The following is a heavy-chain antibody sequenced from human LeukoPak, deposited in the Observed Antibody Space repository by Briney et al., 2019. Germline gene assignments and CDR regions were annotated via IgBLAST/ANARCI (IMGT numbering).Heavy chain of an antibody. J-gene: IGHJ4*02. CDR1: GFTFSASA. V-gene: IGHV3-73*01. CDR3: IRHTGDY. Sequence: GGSLRLSCAASGFTFSASAMYWVRQTSGKGLEWVGRIRSKDKNYATAYAASVTGRFTISRDDSKNTAYLQMNSLKTEDTAVYYCIRHTGDYWGQGTLVTVSS. CDR2: IRSKDKNYAT. D-gene: IGHD4-11*01.